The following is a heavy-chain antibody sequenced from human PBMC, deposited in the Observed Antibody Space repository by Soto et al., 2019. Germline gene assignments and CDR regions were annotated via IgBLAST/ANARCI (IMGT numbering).Heavy chain of an antibody. CDR3: AKDAVYGDGLGLVAT. J-gene: IGHJ5*02. D-gene: IGHD2-21*02. CDR1: GFTFSKYA. Sequence: EVQLLESGGGSVQPGGSLRLSCAASGFTFSKYAMIWVRQSPGKGQEWVSGIVGSGDSIYYADSVKGRFTISRDNSKNMLYLQMNSVRAEDTALYYCAKDAVYGDGLGLVATWGQGTVVTVSS. V-gene: IGHV3-23*01. CDR2: IVGSGDSI.